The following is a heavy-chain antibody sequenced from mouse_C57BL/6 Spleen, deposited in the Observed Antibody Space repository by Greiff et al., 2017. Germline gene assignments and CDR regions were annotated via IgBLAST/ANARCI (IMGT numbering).Heavy chain of an antibody. D-gene: IGHD1-1*01. J-gene: IGHJ2*01. V-gene: IGHV1-82*01. CDR1: GYAFSSSW. CDR2: IYPGDGDT. CDR3: ARAIYYYGLDY. Sequence: QVQLKESGPELVKPGASVKISCKASGYAFSSSWMNWVKQRPGKGLEWIGRIYPGDGDTNYNGKFKGKATLTADKSSSTAYMQLSSLTSEDSAVYFCARAIYYYGLDYWGQGTTLTVSS.